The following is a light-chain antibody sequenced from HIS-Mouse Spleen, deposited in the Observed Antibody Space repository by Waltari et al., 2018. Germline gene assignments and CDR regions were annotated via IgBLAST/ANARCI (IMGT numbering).Light chain of an antibody. Sequence: IVMTQSPDSLAVSLGERATINCKSSQSVLYSSNNKNYLAWYQQKPGQPPKLLIYWASTRESGVPDRFSGSGSGTDFTLTISSLQAEDVAVYYCQQYYSTPFTFGPGTNVDIK. CDR2: WAS. V-gene: IGKV4-1*01. J-gene: IGKJ3*01. CDR1: QSVLYSSNNKNY. CDR3: QQYYSTPFT.